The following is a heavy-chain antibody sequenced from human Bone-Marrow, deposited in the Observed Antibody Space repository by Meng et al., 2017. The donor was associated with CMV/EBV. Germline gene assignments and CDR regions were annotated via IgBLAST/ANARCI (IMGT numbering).Heavy chain of an antibody. CDR3: ASHNPGRGYYYGMDV. J-gene: IGHJ6*02. CDR2: ISSSSSYI. V-gene: IGHV3-21*01. CDR1: GFTFSSYG. D-gene: IGHD3-10*01. Sequence: GEHLKTPWAASGFTFSSYGMNWVGQAPGKGLEWVSSISSSSSYIYYADSVKGRFTIPRDNAKNSLYLQMTSLRAEDTAVYYCASHNPGRGYYYGMDVWGQGTTVTVSS.